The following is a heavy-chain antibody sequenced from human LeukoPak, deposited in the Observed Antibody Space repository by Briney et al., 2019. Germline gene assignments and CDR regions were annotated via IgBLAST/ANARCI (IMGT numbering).Heavy chain of an antibody. CDR2: ISSSSSYI. CDR3: ARTRGYCSSTSCSYYYYYYMDV. D-gene: IGHD2-2*03. CDR1: GFTFSSYG. V-gene: IGHV3-21*01. J-gene: IGHJ6*03. Sequence: PGRSLRLSCAASGFTFSSYGMHWVRQAPGKGLEWVSSISSSSSYIYYADSVKGRFTISRDNAKNSLYLQMNGLRAEDTAVYYCARTRGYCSSTSCSYYYYYYMDVWGKGTTVTVSS.